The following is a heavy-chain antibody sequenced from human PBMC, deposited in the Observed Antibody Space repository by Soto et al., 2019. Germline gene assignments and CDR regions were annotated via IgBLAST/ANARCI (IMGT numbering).Heavy chain of an antibody. CDR2: INSEGSST. CDR3: ARDPVTMVRGVIRNYYYYYMDV. V-gene: IGHV3-74*01. Sequence: EVQLVESGGGLVQPGGSLRLSCAASGFTFSSYWMHWVRQAPGKGLVWVSRINSEGSSTSYADSVKGRFTISRDNAKNTLYLQMNSLRAEDTAVYYCARDPVTMVRGVIRNYYYYYMDVWGKGTTVTVSS. CDR1: GFTFSSYW. D-gene: IGHD3-10*01. J-gene: IGHJ6*03.